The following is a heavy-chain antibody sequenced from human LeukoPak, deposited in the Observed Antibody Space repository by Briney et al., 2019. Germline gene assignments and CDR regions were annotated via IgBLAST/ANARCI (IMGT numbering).Heavy chain of an antibody. Sequence: GASVKVSCKASGYTLTSYGISWVRQAPGQGLEWMGWISAYNGNTNYAQKLQGRVTMTTDTSTSTAYMELRSLRSDDTAVYYCARVEVAPYSSSWYYNWFDPWGQGTLVTVSS. CDR2: ISAYNGNT. CDR3: ARVEVAPYSSSWYYNWFDP. J-gene: IGHJ5*02. CDR1: GYTLTSYG. D-gene: IGHD6-13*01. V-gene: IGHV1-18*01.